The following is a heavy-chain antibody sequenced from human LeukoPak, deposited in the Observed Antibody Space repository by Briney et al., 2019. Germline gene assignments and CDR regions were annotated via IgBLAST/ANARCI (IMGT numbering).Heavy chain of an antibody. D-gene: IGHD1-26*01. Sequence: GSLRLSCAASGFIFSSYSMNWVRQAPGKGLEWVSSISSSSSYIYYADSVKGRFTISRDNAKNSLYLQMNSLRAEDTAVYYCARRGIVGATGRGNWFDPWGQGTLVTVSS. J-gene: IGHJ5*02. CDR2: ISSSSSYI. V-gene: IGHV3-21*01. CDR1: GFIFSSYS. CDR3: ARRGIVGATGRGNWFDP.